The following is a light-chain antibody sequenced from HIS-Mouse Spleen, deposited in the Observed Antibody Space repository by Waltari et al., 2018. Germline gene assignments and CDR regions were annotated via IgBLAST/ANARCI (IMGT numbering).Light chain of an antibody. Sequence: QSALTQPASVSGSPGQSITISCTGTSSDVGSYTIVSWYQQHPGKAPKLMIYEGSKRPSGVSNRFSGSKSGNTASLTISGLQAEDEADYYCCSYAGSSTFLVFGGGTKLTVL. CDR3: CSYAGSSTFLV. V-gene: IGLV2-23*03. J-gene: IGLJ2*01. CDR2: EGS. CDR1: SSDVGSYTI.